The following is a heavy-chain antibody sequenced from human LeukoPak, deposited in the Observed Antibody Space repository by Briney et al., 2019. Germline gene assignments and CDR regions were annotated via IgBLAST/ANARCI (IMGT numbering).Heavy chain of an antibody. J-gene: IGHJ5*02. CDR3: ATLDRTVVTMVRGRYNWFDP. Sequence: GGSLRLSCAASGFTFSSYAMHWVRQAPGKGLEWVAVISYDGSNKYYADSVKGRFTISRDNSKNTLYLQMNSLRAEDTAVYYCATLDRTVVTMVRGRYNWFDPWGQGTLVTVSS. CDR2: ISYDGSNK. CDR1: GFTFSSYA. D-gene: IGHD3-10*01. V-gene: IGHV3-30-3*01.